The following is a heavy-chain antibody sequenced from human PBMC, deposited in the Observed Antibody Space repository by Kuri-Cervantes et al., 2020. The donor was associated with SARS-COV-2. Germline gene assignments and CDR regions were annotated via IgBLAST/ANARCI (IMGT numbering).Heavy chain of an antibody. V-gene: IGHV4-39*07. CDR2: IYYSGST. D-gene: IGHD4/OR15-4a*01. CDR1: GGSISSSSYY. Sequence: GSLRLSCTVSGGSISSSSYYWGWIRQPPGKGLEWIGSIYYSGSTNYNPSLKSRVTISVDTSKNQFSLKLSSVTAADAAVYYCARDPNANHNNRFDPWGQGTLVTVSS. J-gene: IGHJ5*02. CDR3: ARDPNANHNNRFDP.